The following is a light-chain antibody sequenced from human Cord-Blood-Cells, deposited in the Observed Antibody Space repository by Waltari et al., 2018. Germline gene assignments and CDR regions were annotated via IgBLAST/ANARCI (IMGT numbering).Light chain of an antibody. V-gene: IGLV2-14*01. J-gene: IGLJ2*01. CDR1: SSDVGGYNY. Sequence: QSALTQSASVSGSPGQSLTISCTGTSSDVGGYNYVSWYQQHPGKAPKLMIYDVSNRPSGVSNRFSGSKSGNTASLTISGLQAEDEADYYCSSYTSSSTVFGGGTKLTVL. CDR2: DVS. CDR3: SSYTSSSTV.